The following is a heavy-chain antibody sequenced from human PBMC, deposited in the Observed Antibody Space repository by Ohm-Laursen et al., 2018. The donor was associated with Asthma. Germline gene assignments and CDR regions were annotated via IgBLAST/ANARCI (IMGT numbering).Heavy chain of an antibody. J-gene: IGHJ3*02. Sequence: SLRLSCAASGFAFSSYSMNWVRQAPGKGLEWVSIITSDGGWTSYADSVRGRFTISRDNSKNILYMQMNSLRAEDTAVYYCARRDYSGGDPNAAFDIWGQGTMVTVSS. V-gene: IGHV3-30*03. CDR2: ITSDGGWT. CDR3: ARRDYSGGDPNAAFDI. CDR1: GFAFSSYS. D-gene: IGHD2-21*02.